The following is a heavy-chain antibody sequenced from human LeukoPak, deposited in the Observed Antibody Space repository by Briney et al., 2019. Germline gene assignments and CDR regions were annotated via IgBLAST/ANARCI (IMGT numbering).Heavy chain of an antibody. V-gene: IGHV1-18*01. Sequence: GASVKVSCKASGYTFANYAMSWVRQAPGQGLEWMGWISDYNSNTNYAQKLQGRVTMTTDTSTSTAYMELSSLRSEDTAVYYCARTNSITIFGVVTRLNGWFDPWGQGTLVTVSS. D-gene: IGHD3-3*01. J-gene: IGHJ5*02. CDR1: GYTFANYA. CDR3: ARTNSITIFGVVTRLNGWFDP. CDR2: ISDYNSNT.